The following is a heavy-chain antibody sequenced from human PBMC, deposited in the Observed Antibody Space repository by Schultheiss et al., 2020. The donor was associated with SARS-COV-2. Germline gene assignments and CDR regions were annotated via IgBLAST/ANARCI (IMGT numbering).Heavy chain of an antibody. Sequence: SETLSLTCTVSGVSISSYYWNWIRQPAGKGLEWIGRIYTSGSTNYNPSLKSRVTMSVDTSKKQFSLRLKSVTAADTAVYHCARGGYSSSPGFDYWGQGTLVTVSS. CDR2: IYTSGST. J-gene: IGHJ4*02. D-gene: IGHD6-13*01. V-gene: IGHV4-4*07. CDR1: GVSISSYY. CDR3: ARGGYSSSPGFDY.